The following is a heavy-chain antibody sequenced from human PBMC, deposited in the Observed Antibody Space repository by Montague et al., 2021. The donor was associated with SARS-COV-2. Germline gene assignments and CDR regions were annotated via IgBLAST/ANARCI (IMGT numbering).Heavy chain of an antibody. Sequence: SETLSLTCTVSGGSISSYDWSWIRQPPGKGLEWMGYIYYNGSTNYNPSLNSRVTISVDTSKKQFSLKLSAVTSADTAVYYCARGFDYWGQGTLVTVSS. CDR2: IYYNGST. V-gene: IGHV4-59*01. CDR3: ARGFDY. CDR1: GGSISSYD. J-gene: IGHJ4*02.